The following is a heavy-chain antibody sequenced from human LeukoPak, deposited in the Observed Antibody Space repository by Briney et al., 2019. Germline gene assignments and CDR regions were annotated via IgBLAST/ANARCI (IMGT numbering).Heavy chain of an antibody. CDR2: IYYSGST. D-gene: IGHD3-22*01. CDR1: GGSISSHY. Sequence: PSETLSLTCTVSGGSISSHYWSWIRQPPGKGLEWIGYIYYSGSTNYNPSLKSRVTISVDTSKNQFSLKLSSVTAADTAVYYCAKATTRYDRSGYYFDYWGQGTLVTVSS. CDR3: AKATTRYDRSGYYFDY. V-gene: IGHV4-59*11. J-gene: IGHJ4*02.